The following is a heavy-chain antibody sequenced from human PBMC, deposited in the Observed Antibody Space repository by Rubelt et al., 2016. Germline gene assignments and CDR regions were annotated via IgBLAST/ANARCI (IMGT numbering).Heavy chain of an antibody. D-gene: IGHD4-17*01. J-gene: IGHJ5*02. Sequence: EVQLLESGGGLVQPGGSLRLSCAASGFTVSSNYMSWVRQAPGKGLEWVSILYAGGSTYYADSVKGRFIISRDNSKNTLYLQMNSLRVEDTAVYYCARGRLTYDDYGWFDPWGQGTLSPSPQ. V-gene: IGHV3-66*01. CDR3: ARGRLTYDDYGWFDP. CDR1: GFTVSSNY. CDR2: LYAGGST.